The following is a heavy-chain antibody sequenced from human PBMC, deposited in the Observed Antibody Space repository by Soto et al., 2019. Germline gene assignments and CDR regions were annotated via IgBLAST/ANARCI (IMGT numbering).Heavy chain of an antibody. Sequence: PPQTLSLTCAISGDSVSSNSAAWNWIRQSPSRGLEWLGRTYYRSKWYKEYAPSVKSRITINPDTSKNQSSLQLNSVSPEDTAVYYCARTVGWLDPWGQGTLVTVSS. D-gene: IGHD2-15*01. CDR2: TYYRSKWYK. CDR3: ARTVGWLDP. V-gene: IGHV6-1*01. J-gene: IGHJ5*02. CDR1: GDSVSSNSAA.